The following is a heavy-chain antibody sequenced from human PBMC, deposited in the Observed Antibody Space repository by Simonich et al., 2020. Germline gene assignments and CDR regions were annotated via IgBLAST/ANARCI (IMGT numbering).Heavy chain of an antibody. CDR1: GYTFTGYD. J-gene: IGHJ3*02. CDR3: ARGRLTGDKGAFDI. Sequence: QVQLVQSGAEVKKPGASVKVSCKASGYTFTGYDMHWVRQAPGQGRAWMGWSNPNSGGTNYAQKFQGRVTMTRDTSISTAYMELSRLRSDDTAVYYCARGRLTGDKGAFDIWGQGTMVTVSS. D-gene: IGHD7-27*01. CDR2: SNPNSGGT. V-gene: IGHV1-2*02.